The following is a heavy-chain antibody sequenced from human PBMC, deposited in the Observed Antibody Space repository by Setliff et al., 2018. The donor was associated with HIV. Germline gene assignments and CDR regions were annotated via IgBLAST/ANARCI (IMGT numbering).Heavy chain of an antibody. D-gene: IGHD3-9*01. CDR3: VKGPVLTGHQLNYFNYGMDV. V-gene: IGHV3-43D*03. CDR1: GFTFDDYA. J-gene: IGHJ6*02. CDR2: ISWNGGSA. Sequence: PGGSLRLSCAASGFTFDDYAMHWVRQVPGKGLEWVSLISWNGGSAYYADSVKGRFTISRDNNKNSLYLEMNHLTAEDTALYFCVKGPVLTGHQLNYFNYGMDVWGQGTMVTVSS.